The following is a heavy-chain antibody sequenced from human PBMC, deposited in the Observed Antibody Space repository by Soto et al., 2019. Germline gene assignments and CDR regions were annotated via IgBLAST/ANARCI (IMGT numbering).Heavy chain of an antibody. D-gene: IGHD2-21*01. CDR3: ARTLVRFTAFDI. Sequence: QVTLKESGPVLVKPTETLTLTCTVSGFSLSNARMGVSWIRQPPGKALEWLAHLFSNDEKSYSTSLKSRLTISKDTSKSQVVLTMTNMDPVDTATYDCARTLVRFTAFDIWGQGTMVTVSS. J-gene: IGHJ3*02. CDR1: GFSLSNARMG. CDR2: LFSNDEK. V-gene: IGHV2-26*01.